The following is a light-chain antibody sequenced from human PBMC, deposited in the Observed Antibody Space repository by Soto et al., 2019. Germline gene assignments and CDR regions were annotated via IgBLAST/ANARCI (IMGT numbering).Light chain of an antibody. CDR1: SSDIGTYDY. J-gene: IGLJ1*01. CDR3: TSYTGDDFTFV. Sequence: QSVLTQPPSASGSLGQSVTISCTGTSSDIGTYDYVSWYQQHPGRAPKLIIFEVSKRPLGVPDRFSGSKSGNTASLIVSGLQPDDEAEYHCTSYTGDDFTFVFGTGTK. V-gene: IGLV2-8*01. CDR2: EVS.